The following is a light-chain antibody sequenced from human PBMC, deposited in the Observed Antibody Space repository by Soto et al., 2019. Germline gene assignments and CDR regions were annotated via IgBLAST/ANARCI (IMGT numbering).Light chain of an antibody. CDR3: QKYDTAPLT. CDR1: RDISNY. J-gene: IGKJ4*01. Sequence: DIQVTQSPSSLSASLGDRVSITCRASRDISNYLAWYQQKPGQVPRLLISGASTLHSGVPSRFSGSGSGTDFTLTIISLQPEDIATYFCQKYDTAPLTFGGGTKVEI. V-gene: IGKV1-27*01. CDR2: GAS.